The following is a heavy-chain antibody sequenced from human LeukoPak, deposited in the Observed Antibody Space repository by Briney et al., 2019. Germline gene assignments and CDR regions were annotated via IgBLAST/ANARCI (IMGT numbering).Heavy chain of an antibody. D-gene: IGHD3-22*01. Sequence: SVKVSCKASGGTFSSYAISWVRQAPGQGLEWMGGIIPIFGTANYAQKLQGRVTITADESTSTAYMELSSLRSEDTAVYYCGGHYYDSSGYYYGAFDIWGQGTMVTVSS. CDR3: GGHYYDSSGYYYGAFDI. CDR1: GGTFSSYA. CDR2: IIPIFGTA. V-gene: IGHV1-69*13. J-gene: IGHJ3*02.